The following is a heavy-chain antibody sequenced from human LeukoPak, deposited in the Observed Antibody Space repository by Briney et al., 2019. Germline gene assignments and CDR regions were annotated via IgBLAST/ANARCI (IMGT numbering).Heavy chain of an antibody. CDR2: ISYDGSNK. Sequence: PGGSLRLSCAASGFTFRSYDMHWVRQAPGKGLQWVAVISYDGSNKYHTDSVKGRFTIYRDNSKNTLYLQMNSLRAEDTAVYYCAKDSEIAAAGSYWYFDLWGRGTLATVSS. J-gene: IGHJ2*01. V-gene: IGHV3-30*18. CDR3: AKDSEIAAAGSYWYFDL. D-gene: IGHD6-13*01. CDR1: GFTFRSYD.